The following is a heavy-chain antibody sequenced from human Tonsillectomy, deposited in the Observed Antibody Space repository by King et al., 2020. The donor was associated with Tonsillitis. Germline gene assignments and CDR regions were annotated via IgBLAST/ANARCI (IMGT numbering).Heavy chain of an antibody. Sequence: VQLVESGGGLVKPGGSLRLSCAASGFTFSSYSMNWVRQAPGKGLEWVSSISSSSSYIYYADSVKGLFTISRDNAKNSLYLQMNSLRAEDTAVYYCARGQKQTYYFDYWGQGTLVTVSS. CDR1: GFTFSSYS. CDR3: ARGQKQTYYFDY. D-gene: IGHD6-13*01. CDR2: ISSSSSYI. V-gene: IGHV3-21*01. J-gene: IGHJ4*02.